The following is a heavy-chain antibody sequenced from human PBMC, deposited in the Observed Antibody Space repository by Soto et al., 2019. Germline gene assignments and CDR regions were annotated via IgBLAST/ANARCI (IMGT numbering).Heavy chain of an antibody. CDR2: ISAYNGNT. CDR1: GYSFTTYG. J-gene: IGHJ6*02. CDR3: AREGQAPYYYYGMDV. V-gene: IGHV1-18*01. Sequence: QVQLVQSGGEVKKPGASVKVSCKTSGYSFTTYGISWVRQAPGQGLEWMGWISAYNGNTNYAQKLQDRVTMTTDTSRSTAYMELRSLRSDDTAVYYCAREGQAPYYYYGMDVWGQGSTVTVSS.